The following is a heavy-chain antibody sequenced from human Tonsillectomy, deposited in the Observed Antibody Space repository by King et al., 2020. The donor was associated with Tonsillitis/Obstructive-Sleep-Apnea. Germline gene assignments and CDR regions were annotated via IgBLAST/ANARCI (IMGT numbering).Heavy chain of an antibody. CDR2: IYPGDSET. CDR3: ARGTGIAVAGTGFDY. Sequence: QLVQSGAEVKKPGESLKISCKGSGYSFTSYWIAWVRQMPGKCLEWMGIIYPGDSETRYIPSFQGQVTISADKSISTAYLQWSSLKASDTAMYYCARGTGIAVAGTGFDYWGQGTLVTVSS. J-gene: IGHJ4*02. V-gene: IGHV5-51*01. CDR1: GYSFTSYW. D-gene: IGHD6-19*01.